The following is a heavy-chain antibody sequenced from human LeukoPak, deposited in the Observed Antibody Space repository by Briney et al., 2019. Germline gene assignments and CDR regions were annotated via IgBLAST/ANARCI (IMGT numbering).Heavy chain of an antibody. V-gene: IGHV1-3*01. J-gene: IGHJ4*02. D-gene: IGHD3-22*01. CDR2: INAGNGNT. Sequence: ASVKVSCKASGYTFTSYAMHWVRQAPGQRLEWMGWINAGNGNTKYSQKFQGRVTITRDTSASTAYMELSSLRSEDTAVYYCARGPLYYYDSSGYSAGDYWGQGTLVTVSS. CDR3: ARGPLYYYDSSGYSAGDY. CDR1: GYTFTSYA.